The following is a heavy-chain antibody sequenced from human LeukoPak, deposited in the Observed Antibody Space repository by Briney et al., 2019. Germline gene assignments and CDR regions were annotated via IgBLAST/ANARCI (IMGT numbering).Heavy chain of an antibody. CDR2: INSDGSST. CDR3: ASVPFKTGAFDI. V-gene: IGHV3-74*01. D-gene: IGHD1-14*01. CDR1: GFTFSSYW. Sequence: GGSLRVSCAASGFTFSSYWMHWVRQAPGKGLVWVSRINSDGSSTSYADSVKGRFTISRDNAKNTLYLQMNSLRAEDTAVYYCASVPFKTGAFDIWGQGTMVTVSS. J-gene: IGHJ3*02.